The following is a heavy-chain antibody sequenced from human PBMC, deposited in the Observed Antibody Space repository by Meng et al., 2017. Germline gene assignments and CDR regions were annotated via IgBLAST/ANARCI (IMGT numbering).Heavy chain of an antibody. Sequence: GQLVQFGSELKKPGASVKVSCKASGYTFTSYAMNWVRQAPGQGLEWMGGIIPIFGTANYAQKFQGRVTITADESTSTAYMELSSLRSEDTAVYYCARDESYIAVAGPNGFDPWGQGTLVTVSS. V-gene: IGHV1-69*01. D-gene: IGHD6-19*01. CDR2: IIPIFGTA. CDR3: ARDESYIAVAGPNGFDP. CDR1: GYTFTSYA. J-gene: IGHJ5*02.